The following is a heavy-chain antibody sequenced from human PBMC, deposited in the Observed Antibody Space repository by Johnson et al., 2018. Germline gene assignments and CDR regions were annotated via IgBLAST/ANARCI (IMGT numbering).Heavy chain of an antibody. Sequence: VQLVQSGAEVKKPGASVKVSCKASGYTFTSYDINWVRQATGQGLEWMGWMNPNSGNTGYAQKFQGGGTMPRNTSISTAYMELSSLRTEDTAVYYCASRDSSSGAPANEAFDIWGQGTMVTVS. J-gene: IGHJ3*02. V-gene: IGHV1-8*01. CDR3: ASRDSSSGAPANEAFDI. CDR2: MNPNSGNT. D-gene: IGHD6-6*01. CDR1: GYTFTSYD.